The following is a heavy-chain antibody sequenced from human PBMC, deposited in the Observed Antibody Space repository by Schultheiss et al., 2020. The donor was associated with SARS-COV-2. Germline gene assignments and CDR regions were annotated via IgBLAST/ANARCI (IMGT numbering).Heavy chain of an antibody. Sequence: GESLKISCKASGYTFTGYYMHWVRQAPGQGLEWMGRINPNSGGTNYAQKFQGRVTMTRDKSISTAYMELSRLRSDDTAVYYCASAQLVGYGMDVWGQGTTVTVSS. J-gene: IGHJ6*02. CDR2: INPNSGGT. CDR1: GYTFTGYY. D-gene: IGHD6-6*01. V-gene: IGHV1-2*06. CDR3: ASAQLVGYGMDV.